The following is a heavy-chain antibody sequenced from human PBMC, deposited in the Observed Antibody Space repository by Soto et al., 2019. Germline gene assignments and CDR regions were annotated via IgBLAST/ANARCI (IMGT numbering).Heavy chain of an antibody. CDR3: AREKCSSSCYGMDV. CDR1: GGSISSGGYY. CDR2: IYYSGST. D-gene: IGHD6-13*01. J-gene: IGHJ6*02. Sequence: SETLSLTCTVSGGSISSGGYYWSWIRQHPGKGLEWIGYIYYSGSTYYNPSLKSRVTISVDTSKNQFSLKLSSVTAADTAVYYCAREKCSSSCYGMDVWGQGTTVTVSS. V-gene: IGHV4-31*03.